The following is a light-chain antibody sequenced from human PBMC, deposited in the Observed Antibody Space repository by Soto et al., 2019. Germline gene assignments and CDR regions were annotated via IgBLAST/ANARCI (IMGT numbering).Light chain of an antibody. Sequence: QSVLTQPASVSGSPGQSITISCTGTSSDVGGYNYVSWYQQHPGKAPKVLISDVSDRPSGVSTRFSGSKSGNTASLTISGLQAEDEADYYCSSYRSSSAYVVFGGGTKVTVL. CDR2: DVS. CDR3: SSYRSSSAYVV. V-gene: IGLV2-14*01. CDR1: SSDVGGYNY. J-gene: IGLJ2*01.